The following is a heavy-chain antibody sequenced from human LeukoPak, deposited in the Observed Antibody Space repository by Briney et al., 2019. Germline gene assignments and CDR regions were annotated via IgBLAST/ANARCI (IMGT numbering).Heavy chain of an antibody. CDR3: ARVLGYCSGGSCYPGAY. Sequence: GESLKISCKGSGYGFTNYWIVWVRQMPGKGLEWMGTIYPGDSITRYSPSFQGQVTISADKSISTAYLQWSSLKASDTAMYYCARVLGYCSGGSCYPGAYWGQGTLVTVSS. CDR2: IYPGDSIT. V-gene: IGHV5-51*01. CDR1: GYGFTNYW. J-gene: IGHJ4*02. D-gene: IGHD2-15*01.